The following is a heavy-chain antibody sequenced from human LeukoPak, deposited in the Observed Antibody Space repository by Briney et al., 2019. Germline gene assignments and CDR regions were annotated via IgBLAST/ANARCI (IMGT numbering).Heavy chain of an antibody. CDR3: AGMTYQNWFDP. CDR1: GGSISSYY. CDR2: IYYSGST. Sequence: SETLSLTRTVSGGSISSYYWSWIRQPPGKGLEWIGYIYYSGSTNYNPSLKSRVTISVDTSKNQFSLKLSSVTAADTAVYYCAGMTYQNWFDPWGQGTLVTVSS. J-gene: IGHJ5*02. V-gene: IGHV4-59*08. D-gene: IGHD2-2*01.